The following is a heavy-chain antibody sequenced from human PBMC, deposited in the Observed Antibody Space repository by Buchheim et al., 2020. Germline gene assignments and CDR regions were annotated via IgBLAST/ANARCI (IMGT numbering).Heavy chain of an antibody. V-gene: IGHV3-33*01. J-gene: IGHJ6*02. CDR1: GFTFSSYG. CDR3: ARAGGSGSYFHYYSYGMDV. D-gene: IGHD3-10*01. CDR2: IWYDGSNK. Sequence: QVQLVESGGGVVQPGRSLRLSCAASGFTFSSYGMHWVRQAPGKGLEWVAVIWYDGSNKYYADSVKGRFTISRDNSKNTLYLKMNSLRAEDTAVYYCARAGGSGSYFHYYSYGMDVWGQGTT.